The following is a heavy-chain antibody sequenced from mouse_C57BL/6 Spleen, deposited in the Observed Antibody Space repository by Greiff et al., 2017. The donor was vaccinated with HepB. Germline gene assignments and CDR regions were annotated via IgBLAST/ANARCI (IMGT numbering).Heavy chain of an antibody. CDR3: ARGGTTVVDWYFDV. Sequence: VQLQQSGPELVKPGASVKISCKASGYAFSSSWMNWVKQRPGKGLEWIGRIYPGDGDTNYNGKFKGKATLTADKSSSTAYMQLSSLTSEDSAVYFCARGGTTVVDWYFDVWGTGTTVTVSS. CDR2: IYPGDGDT. D-gene: IGHD1-1*01. J-gene: IGHJ1*03. V-gene: IGHV1-82*01. CDR1: GYAFSSSW.